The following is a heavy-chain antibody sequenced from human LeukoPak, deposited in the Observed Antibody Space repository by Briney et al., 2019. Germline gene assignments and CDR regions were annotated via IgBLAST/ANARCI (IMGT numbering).Heavy chain of an antibody. CDR3: ARVRHILTGYYQYYYGMDV. D-gene: IGHD3-9*01. V-gene: IGHV1-2*02. Sequence: ASVKVSCKASGYTFTGYYMHWVRQAPGQGLEWMGWINPNSGGTNYAQKFQGRVTMTRDTSISTAYMELSRLRSDDTAVYYCARVRHILTGYYQYYYGMDVWGQGTTVTVSS. CDR1: GYTFTGYY. CDR2: INPNSGGT. J-gene: IGHJ6*02.